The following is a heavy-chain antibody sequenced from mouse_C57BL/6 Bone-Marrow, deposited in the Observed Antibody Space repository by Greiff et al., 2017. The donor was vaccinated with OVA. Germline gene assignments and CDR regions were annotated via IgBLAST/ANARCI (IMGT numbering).Heavy chain of an antibody. CDR3: ARPGNAY. Sequence: EVKLMESGGDLVKPGGSLKLSCAASGFTFSSYGMSWVRQTPDKRLEWVATISSGGSYTYYPDSVKGRFTISRDKAKNTLYLQMSSLKSEDTAMYYCARPGNAYWGQGTLVTVSA. CDR1: GFTFSSYG. J-gene: IGHJ3*01. CDR2: ISSGGSYT. D-gene: IGHD4-1*01. V-gene: IGHV5-6*01.